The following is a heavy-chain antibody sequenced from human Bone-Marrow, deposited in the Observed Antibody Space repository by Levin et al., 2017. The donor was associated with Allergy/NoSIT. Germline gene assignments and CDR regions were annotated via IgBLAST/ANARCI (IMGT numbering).Heavy chain of an antibody. CDR1: GFTFTSYG. D-gene: IGHD5-12*01. V-gene: IGHV3-33*01. Sequence: GGSLRLSCAASGFTFTSYGMHWVRQAPGKGLEWVAVIWYSGSRQYYGESVKGRFTISRDSSKNTLDLQMNNLTVEDTAVYFCARDIGYEATFYGLDVWGQGTTVTVSS. CDR2: IWYSGSRQ. CDR3: ARDIGYEATFYGLDV. J-gene: IGHJ6*02.